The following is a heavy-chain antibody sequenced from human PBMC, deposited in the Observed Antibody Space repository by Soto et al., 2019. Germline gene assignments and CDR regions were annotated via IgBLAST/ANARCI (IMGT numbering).Heavy chain of an antibody. J-gene: IGHJ4*02. Sequence: QPGGSLRLSCAASGFTFSSYSMNWVRQAPGKGLEWISYISGGGSTTYHADSVRGRFTISRDNAKNSLFLQMNSLRAEDTAVYYCAREVRTSGWFRRLDSWGQGILVTVSS. D-gene: IGHD6-19*01. V-gene: IGHV3-48*04. CDR3: AREVRTSGWFRRLDS. CDR1: GFTFSSYS. CDR2: ISGGGSTT.